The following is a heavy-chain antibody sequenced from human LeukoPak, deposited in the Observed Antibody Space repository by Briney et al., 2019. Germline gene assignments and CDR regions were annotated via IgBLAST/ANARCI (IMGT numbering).Heavy chain of an antibody. Sequence: PSETLSLTCTVSGGSISSYYWSWIRQPPGKGLEWIGYIYYSGSTNYNPSLKSRVTISVDTSKNQFSLKLSSVTAADTAVYYCARRIAVAGTRHPGDWFDPWGQGTLVTVSS. J-gene: IGHJ5*02. CDR3: ARRIAVAGTRHPGDWFDP. V-gene: IGHV4-59*08. CDR2: IYYSGST. D-gene: IGHD6-19*01. CDR1: GGSISSYY.